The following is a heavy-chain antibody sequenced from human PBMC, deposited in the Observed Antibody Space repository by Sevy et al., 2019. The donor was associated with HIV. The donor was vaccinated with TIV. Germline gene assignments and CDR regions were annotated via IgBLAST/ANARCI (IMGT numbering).Heavy chain of an antibody. Sequence: GGSLRLSCAATGFTFSQYGMEWVRRAPGKGLEWVAFRRYDGSTKYYADSVKGRFTISRDNSKNMLYLQMNSLRPEDTALYSCAKHRDTLAAAAYLDHWGQGTLVTVSS. J-gene: IGHJ4*02. V-gene: IGHV3-30*02. D-gene: IGHD6-13*01. CDR3: AKHRDTLAAAAYLDH. CDR1: GFTFSQYG. CDR2: RRYDGSTK.